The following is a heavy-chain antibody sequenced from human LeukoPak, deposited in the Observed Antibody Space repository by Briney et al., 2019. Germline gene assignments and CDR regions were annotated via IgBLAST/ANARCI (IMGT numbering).Heavy chain of an antibody. D-gene: IGHD6-19*01. Sequence: PGGSLRLSCAASGFTFSIYSMNWVRQAPGKGLEWVSYISSSSSTIYYADSVKGRFTISRDNSKNTLYLQMNSLRAEDTAVYFCAKEYSSGWSYWYFDLWGRGTLVTVSS. J-gene: IGHJ2*01. CDR3: AKEYSSGWSYWYFDL. CDR1: GFTFSIYS. V-gene: IGHV3-48*01. CDR2: ISSSSSTI.